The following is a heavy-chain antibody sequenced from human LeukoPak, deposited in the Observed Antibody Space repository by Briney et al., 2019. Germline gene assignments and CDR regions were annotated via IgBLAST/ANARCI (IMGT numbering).Heavy chain of an antibody. CDR1: GGSISSYY. V-gene: IGHV4-4*07. J-gene: IGHJ6*02. D-gene: IGHD3-3*01. CDR3: AREGEDLRFLEWLPRDGMDV. CDR2: IYTSGST. Sequence: PSETLSLTCTVSGGSISSYYWSGIRQPAGKGLEWIGRIYTSGSTNYNPSLKSRVTMSVDTSKNQFSLKLSSVTAADTAVYYCAREGEDLRFLEWLPRDGMDVWGQGTTVTVSS.